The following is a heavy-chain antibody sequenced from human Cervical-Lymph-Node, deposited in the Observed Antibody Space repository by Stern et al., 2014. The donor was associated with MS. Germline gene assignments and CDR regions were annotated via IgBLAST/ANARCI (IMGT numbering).Heavy chain of an antibody. CDR1: GYTFTNYG. Sequence: VQLVESGAEVKKPGASVKVSCKASGYTFTNYGISWVRLAPGQGLEWMGWISAYNGNTKFAQKLLDRVSMTTDTSTSTAYMELRSLRSDDTAVYYCARGFLEWLGVYGMDVWGQGTTVTVSS. D-gene: IGHD3-3*01. J-gene: IGHJ6*02. V-gene: IGHV1-18*01. CDR3: ARGFLEWLGVYGMDV. CDR2: ISAYNGNT.